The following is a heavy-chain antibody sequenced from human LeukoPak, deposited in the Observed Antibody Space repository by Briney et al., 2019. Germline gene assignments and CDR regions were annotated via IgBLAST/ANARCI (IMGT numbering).Heavy chain of an antibody. D-gene: IGHD2-15*01. CDR1: GFTFSSYE. Sequence: GGSLRLSCAASGFTFSSYEMNWVRQAPGKGLEWVSYISSSGSTIYYADSVKGRFTISRDNAKNSLYLQMNSLRADDTAVYYCARDRKDIVVVVAATIDYWGQGTLVTVSS. CDR2: ISSSGSTI. J-gene: IGHJ4*02. V-gene: IGHV3-48*03. CDR3: ARDRKDIVVVVAATIDY.